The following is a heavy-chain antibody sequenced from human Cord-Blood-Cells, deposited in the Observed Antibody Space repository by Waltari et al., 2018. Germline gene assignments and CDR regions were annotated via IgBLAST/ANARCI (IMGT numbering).Heavy chain of an antibody. CDR3: ARHVSYSSSSDY. CDR1: GYSFTSSW. J-gene: IGHJ4*02. CDR2: IYPGDSDT. D-gene: IGHD6-6*01. Sequence: EVQLGQSGAEVKMPGASLKISCKVSGYSFTSSWIGWVRQMPGKGLEWMGIIYPGDSDTRYSPSFQGQVTISADKSISTAYLQWSSLKASDTAMYYCARHVSYSSSSDYWGQGTLVTVSS. V-gene: IGHV5-51*01.